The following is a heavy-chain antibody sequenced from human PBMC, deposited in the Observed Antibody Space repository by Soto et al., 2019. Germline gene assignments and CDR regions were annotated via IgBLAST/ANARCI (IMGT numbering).Heavy chain of an antibody. J-gene: IGHJ6*03. CDR1: GYTFTSYD. D-gene: IGHD3-10*01. CDR2: MNPNSGNT. V-gene: IGHV1-8*01. CDR3: ARATMVRGVRYYYMDV. Sequence: ASVKVSCKASGYTFTSYDINWVRQATGQGLEWMGWMNPNSGNTGYAQKFQGRVTMTRNTSISTAYMELSSLRSEDTAVYYCARATMVRGVRYYYMDVWGKGTTVNVSS.